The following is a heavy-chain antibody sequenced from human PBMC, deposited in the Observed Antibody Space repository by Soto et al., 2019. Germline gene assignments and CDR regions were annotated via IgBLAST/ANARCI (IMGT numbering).Heavy chain of an antibody. J-gene: IGHJ6*03. CDR3: ARDRLYYDSMEYMDV. CDR2: IYYSGST. Sequence: SETLSLTCTVAGGYISSYYWSWIRQPPGKGLEWIGYIYYSGSTNYNPSLKSRVTISVDTSKNQFSLKLSSVTAADTAVYYCARDRLYYDSMEYMDVWGKGTTVTVSS. D-gene: IGHD3-22*01. V-gene: IGHV4-59*01. CDR1: GGYISSYY.